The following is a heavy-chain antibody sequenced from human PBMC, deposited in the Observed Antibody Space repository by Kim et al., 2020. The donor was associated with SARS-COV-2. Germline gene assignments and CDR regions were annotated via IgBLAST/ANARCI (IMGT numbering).Heavy chain of an antibody. Sequence: IYYADSVKCRFTISRDNAKNSLYQQMNSLRAEDTAVYYCAPLLGSGYLDYWGQGTLVTVSS. CDR2: I. J-gene: IGHJ4*02. CDR3: APLLGSGYLDY. D-gene: IGHD6-19*01. V-gene: IGHV3-11*01.